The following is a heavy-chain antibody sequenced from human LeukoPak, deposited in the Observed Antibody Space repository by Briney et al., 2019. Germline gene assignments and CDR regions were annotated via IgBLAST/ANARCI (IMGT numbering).Heavy chain of an antibody. J-gene: IGHJ5*02. D-gene: IGHD3-10*01. CDR3: ARRARQLLWFEEFGFDP. Sequence: SETLSLTCTVSGGSISSSSYYWGWIRQPPGKGLEWIGSIYYSGSTYYNPSLKSRVTISVDTSKNQFSLKLSSVTAADTAVYYCARRARQLLWFEEFGFDPWGQGTLVTVSS. V-gene: IGHV4-39*07. CDR1: GGSISSSSYY. CDR2: IYYSGST.